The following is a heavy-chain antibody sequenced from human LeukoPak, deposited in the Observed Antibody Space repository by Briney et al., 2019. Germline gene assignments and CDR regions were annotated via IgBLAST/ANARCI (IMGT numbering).Heavy chain of an antibody. J-gene: IGHJ4*02. V-gene: IGHV4-59*12. CDR1: GGSISSYY. CDR3: AREDIHLRAVDY. D-gene: IGHD5-18*01. CDR2: IYYSGST. Sequence: SETLSLTCTVSGGSISSYYWSWIRQPPGKGLEWIGYIYYSGSTNYNPSLKSRVTISVDTSKNQFSLKLSSVTAADTAVYYCAREDIHLRAVDYWGQGTLVTVSS.